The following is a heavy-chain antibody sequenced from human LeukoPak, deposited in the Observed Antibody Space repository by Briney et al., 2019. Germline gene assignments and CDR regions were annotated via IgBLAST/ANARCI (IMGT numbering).Heavy chain of an antibody. CDR1: GYTFTSYY. J-gene: IGHJ6*02. D-gene: IGHD1-26*01. CDR2: INPSGGST. Sequence: APVKVSCKASGYTFTSYYMNWVRQAPGQGLEWMGIINPSGGSTSYAQKFHGTVPMTRDTSTSTVYMELSSLRSEDTAVYYCARELRYSGSYLNYYGMDVWGQGTTVTVSS. V-gene: IGHV1-46*01. CDR3: ARELRYSGSYLNYYGMDV.